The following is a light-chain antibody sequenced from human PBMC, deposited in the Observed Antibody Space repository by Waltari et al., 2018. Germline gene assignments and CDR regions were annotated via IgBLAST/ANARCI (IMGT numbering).Light chain of an antibody. CDR1: RSNLGSNY. V-gene: IGLV1-47*01. J-gene: IGLJ2*01. CDR3: AAWDDSLSGVV. CDR2: VNN. Sequence: QSVLTPPPSASGTPGQRVTISCSGSRSNLGSNYVYWYQQLPAPATKLLIYVNNHGPSGVPDRFSGSKSGTSASLAISGLRSEDEADYYCAAWDDSLSGVVFGGGTKLTVL.